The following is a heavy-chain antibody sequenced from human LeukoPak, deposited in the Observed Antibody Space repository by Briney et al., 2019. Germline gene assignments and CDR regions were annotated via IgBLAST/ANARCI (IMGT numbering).Heavy chain of an antibody. J-gene: IGHJ4*02. Sequence: ASVKVSRKASGYTFTGYYMHWVRQAPGQGLEWMGIINPSGGSTSYAQKFQGRVTMTRDMSTSTVYMELSSLRSEDTAVYYCARDLKMATIPGDYWGQGTLVTVSS. CDR1: GYTFTGYY. CDR2: INPSGGST. D-gene: IGHD5-24*01. V-gene: IGHV1-46*01. CDR3: ARDLKMATIPGDY.